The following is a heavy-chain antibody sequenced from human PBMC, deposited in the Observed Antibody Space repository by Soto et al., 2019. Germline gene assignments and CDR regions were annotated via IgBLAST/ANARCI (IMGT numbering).Heavy chain of an antibody. CDR2: LIPVFGSP. D-gene: IGHD5-18*01. CDR3: TRVLGYTFEPGKTRYCAMDV. Sequence: QVQLVQSGAEVKKPGSSVTVSCKTSGGTFSKDAINWVRQAPGQGLEWMGLLIPVFGSPIYAQKFQGRFRITADESTSTACMDLSSLRSEDTAVYYCTRVLGYTFEPGKTRYCAMDVWGQGTTVPVSS. V-gene: IGHV1-69*01. CDR1: GGTFSKDA. J-gene: IGHJ6*02.